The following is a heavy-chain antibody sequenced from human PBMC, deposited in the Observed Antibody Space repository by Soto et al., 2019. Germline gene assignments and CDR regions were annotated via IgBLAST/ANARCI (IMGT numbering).Heavy chain of an antibody. CDR1: GYRFTSYW. V-gene: IGHV5-51*01. CDR3: ARKDKSGYFNWFDP. J-gene: IGHJ5*02. CDR2: IFPSDSDT. D-gene: IGHD3-22*01. Sequence: GEPLKISCRTSGYRFTSYWIAWERQMPGKGLEWMGIIFPSDSDTRYSPSFQGQVTISADRSTSTVFLQWASLKASDTAVYFCARKDKSGYFNWFDPWGQGXLVTVSS.